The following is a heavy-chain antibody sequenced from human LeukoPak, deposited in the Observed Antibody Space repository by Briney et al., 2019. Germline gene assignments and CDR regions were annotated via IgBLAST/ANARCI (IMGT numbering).Heavy chain of an antibody. J-gene: IGHJ4*02. D-gene: IGHD2-2*01. CDR1: GGSLSGYY. V-gene: IGHV4-34*01. CDR2: INHSGST. CDR3: ARGLRGVVVVPAAMGKGFDY. Sequence: SETLSLTCAVYGGSLSGYYWSWIRQPPGKGLEWIGEINHSGSTNYNPSLKSRVTISVDTSKNQFSLKLSSVTAADTAVYYCARGLRGVVVVPAAMGKGFDYWGQGTLVTVSS.